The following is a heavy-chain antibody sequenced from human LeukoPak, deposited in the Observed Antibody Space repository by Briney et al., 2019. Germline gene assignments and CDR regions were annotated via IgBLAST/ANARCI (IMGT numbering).Heavy chain of an antibody. CDR1: GFTFSSYA. CDR2: IIPILGIA. V-gene: IGHV1-69*04. CDR3: ARTYGGNDY. Sequence: GGSLRLSCAASGFTFSSYAISWVRQAPGQGLEWMGRIIPILGIANYAQKFQGRVTITADKSTSTAYMELSSLRSEDTAVYYCARTYGGNDYWGQGTLVTVSS. D-gene: IGHD4-23*01. J-gene: IGHJ4*02.